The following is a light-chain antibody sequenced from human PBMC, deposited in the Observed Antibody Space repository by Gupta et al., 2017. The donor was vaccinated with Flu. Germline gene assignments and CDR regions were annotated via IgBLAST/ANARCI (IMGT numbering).Light chain of an antibody. J-gene: IGLJ2*01. V-gene: IGLV2-23*01. CDR1: NNYVGSYNF. CDR3: CSYAHYVR. Sequence: QSALTQPASVSGSPGQSITLSSTGTNNYVGSYNFVSWYQQHPGKAPKLMIYEGSKRPSGVSNRFSGSESGNTASLTISGLQAEDEADYYCCSYAHYVRIGGGTKVTVL. CDR2: EGS.